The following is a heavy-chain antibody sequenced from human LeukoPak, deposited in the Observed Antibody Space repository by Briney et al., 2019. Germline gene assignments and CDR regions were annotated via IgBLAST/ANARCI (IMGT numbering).Heavy chain of an antibody. V-gene: IGHV1-24*01. D-gene: IGHD5-18*01. CDR1: GYTPTELS. J-gene: IGHJ4*02. Sequence: GASVKVSCKVSGYTPTELSMHWVRQAPGKGLEWMGGFDPEDGETIYAQKFQGRVTTTEDTSTDTAYMELSSLRSEDTALYYCSKAGDTNYYRYGDYWGQGTLVTVSS. CDR2: FDPEDGET. CDR3: SKAGDTNYYRYGDY.